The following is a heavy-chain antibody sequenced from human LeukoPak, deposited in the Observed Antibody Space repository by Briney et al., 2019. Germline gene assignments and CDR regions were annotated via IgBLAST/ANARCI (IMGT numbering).Heavy chain of an antibody. J-gene: IGHJ5*02. D-gene: IGHD6-13*01. CDR2: IYHSGST. CDR1: GGSISSGGYY. CDR3: ARGNGGSSWFDP. Sequence: SETLSLTCTVSGGSISSGGYYWSWIRQPPGKGLEWIGYIYHSGSTYYNPSLKSRVTISVDRSKNQFSLKLSSVTAAGTAVYYCARGNGGSSWFDPWGREPWSPSPQ. V-gene: IGHV4-30-2*01.